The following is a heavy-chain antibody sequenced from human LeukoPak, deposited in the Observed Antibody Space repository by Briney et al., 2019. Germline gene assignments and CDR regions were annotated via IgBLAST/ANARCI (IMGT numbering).Heavy chain of an antibody. CDR3: ARINREPGYSSDY. CDR2: ISDDGSST. Sequence: GGSLRLSCVASGFTFSDYWMDWVRQAPGKGLVWVSRISDDGSSTSYADSVKGRFTISRANAKNTLYLQMNSLSAEDTAVYYCARINREPGYSSDYWGQGTLVTVSS. D-gene: IGHD5-18*01. J-gene: IGHJ4*02. V-gene: IGHV3-74*01. CDR1: GFTFSDYW.